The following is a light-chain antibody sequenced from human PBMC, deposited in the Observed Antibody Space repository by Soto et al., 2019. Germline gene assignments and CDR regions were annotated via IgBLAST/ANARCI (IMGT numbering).Light chain of an antibody. Sequence: EIVLTQSPGTLSLSPGERATLSCRASHSVGSSHLAWYQQKPGQAPRLLIYGASSRATGVPDRFSGSESGTDFTLTISRLEPEDSAVYYCQQYVGWTFGQGTKVEIK. CDR2: GAS. CDR1: HSVGSSH. V-gene: IGKV3-20*01. CDR3: QQYVGWT. J-gene: IGKJ1*01.